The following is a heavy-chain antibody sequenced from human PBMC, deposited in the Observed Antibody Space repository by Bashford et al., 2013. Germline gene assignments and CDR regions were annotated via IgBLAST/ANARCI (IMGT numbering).Heavy chain of an antibody. Sequence: SVKVSCKASGGTFSSYAISWVRQAPGQGLEWMGGIIPIFGTANYAQKFQGRVTITADKSTSTAYMELSSLRSEDTAVYYCARCITGTWYYMDVRGQRDHGHRLL. J-gene: IGHJ6*03. CDR3: ARCITGTWYYMDV. D-gene: IGHD1/OR15-1a*01. CDR1: GGTFSSYA. CDR2: IIPIFGTA. V-gene: IGHV1-69*06.